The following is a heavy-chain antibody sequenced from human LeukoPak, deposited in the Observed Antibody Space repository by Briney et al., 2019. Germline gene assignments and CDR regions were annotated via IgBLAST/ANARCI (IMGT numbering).Heavy chain of an antibody. CDR3: ARSQTPFYYYGMHV. J-gene: IGHJ6*02. V-gene: IGHV1-2*02. Sequence: ASVKVSCKASGYIFTDYYIHWIRQAPGQGLEWMGWIDPNSGGTHHAPNFQGRATMTRDTSSSTVYMDLSRLRSADTAIYYCARSQTPFYYYGMHVWGLGTSVTVSS. CDR1: GYIFTDYY. CDR2: IDPNSGGT.